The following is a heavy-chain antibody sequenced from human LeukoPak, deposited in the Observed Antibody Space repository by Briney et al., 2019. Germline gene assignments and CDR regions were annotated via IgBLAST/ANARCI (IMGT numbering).Heavy chain of an antibody. J-gene: IGHJ6*03. CDR3: AGSYHYYMDV. CDR1: GGSISNYY. CDR2: ISYIGST. Sequence: SETLSLTCTVSGGSISNYYWSWIRHPPGKGLEWIGYISYIGSTKYNPSIKSRVTISEDTSKKQFSLKLSSVTAADTAVYYCAGSYHYYMDVWGKGTTVTVSS. V-gene: IGHV4-59*01.